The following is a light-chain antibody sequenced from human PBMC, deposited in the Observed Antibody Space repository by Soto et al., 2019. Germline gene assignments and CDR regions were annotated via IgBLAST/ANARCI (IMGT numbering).Light chain of an antibody. V-gene: IGLV1-40*01. CDR1: SSNIGAGYD. CDR2: GNS. CDR3: QSYDSSLSGVE. J-gene: IGLJ2*01. Sequence: QSVLTQPPSVSGAPGQRVTISCTGSSSNIGAGYDVHWYQQLPGTAPKLLIYGNSNRPSGVPDRFSGSKSGTSASLAITGLQAEDGADYYCQSYDSSLSGVEFGGGTKLTVL.